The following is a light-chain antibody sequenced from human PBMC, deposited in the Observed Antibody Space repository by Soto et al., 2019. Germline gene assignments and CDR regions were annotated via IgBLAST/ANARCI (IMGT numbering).Light chain of an antibody. V-gene: IGKV3-20*01. CDR1: QSVSSTF. CDR3: QQYSTSPRGT. Sequence: DIVLTQSPGTLSLSPGERATLSCRASQSVSSTFFAWYQQKPGQAPRLLMFGASNRATGIPDRFSGSGSGTDFTLTISRLEPEDFAMYYCQQYSTSPRGTFGQGTKVEVK. CDR2: GAS. J-gene: IGKJ1*01.